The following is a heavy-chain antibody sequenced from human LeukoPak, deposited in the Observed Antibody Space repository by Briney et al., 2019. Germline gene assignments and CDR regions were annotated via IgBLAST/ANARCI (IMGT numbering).Heavy chain of an antibody. CDR2: ISGTGGST. J-gene: IGHJ6*03. CDR3: AKSYSYYHMDD. Sequence: GGSLRLSCAASGFTFSTYAMTWVRQAPGKGLEWVSLISGTGGSTYYADSVKGRFTISRDNSKNTLYLQMNSLRAEDTAVYYCAKSYSYYHMDDWGKGTSVTVSS. CDR1: GFTFSTYA. V-gene: IGHV3-23*01.